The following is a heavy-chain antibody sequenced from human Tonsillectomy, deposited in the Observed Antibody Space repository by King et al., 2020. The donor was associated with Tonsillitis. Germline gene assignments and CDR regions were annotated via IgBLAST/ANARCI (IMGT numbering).Heavy chain of an antibody. CDR2: IFYSVNT. CDR3: ARLRDDYTNARYFDY. V-gene: IGHV4-59*01. CDR1: GGSISSYH. J-gene: IGHJ4*02. Sequence: QLQESGPGLVKPSETLSLTCTVSGGSISSYHWSWVRLTPAKGLEWVGNIFYSVNTNYNPSLQSRVTISVDTSKNQFSLQLSSVTAADTAIYYCARLRDDYTNARYFDYWGQGTLVTVSS. D-gene: IGHD4-11*01.